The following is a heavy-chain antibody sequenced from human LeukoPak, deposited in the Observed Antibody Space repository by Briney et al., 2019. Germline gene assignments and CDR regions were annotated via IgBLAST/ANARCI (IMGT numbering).Heavy chain of an antibody. Sequence: SETLSLTCTVSGGSISSYYCSWIRQPAGKGLEWIGRIYTSGSTNYNPSLKSRVTMSVHISKNQFPLKLSSVTAADTAVYYCARDQGDYVWGTDYWGQGTLVTVSS. J-gene: IGHJ4*02. CDR1: GGSISSYY. CDR3: ARDQGDYVWGTDY. V-gene: IGHV4-4*07. D-gene: IGHD3-16*01. CDR2: IYTSGST.